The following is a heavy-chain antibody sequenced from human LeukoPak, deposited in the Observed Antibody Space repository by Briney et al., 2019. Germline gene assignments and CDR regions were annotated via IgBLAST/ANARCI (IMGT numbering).Heavy chain of an antibody. V-gene: IGHV3-43*01. J-gene: IGHJ4*02. CDR3: TRDTDYGSATNYFDH. Sequence: PGGSLRLSCAASGFTFDDYAMHWVRQAPGKGQEWVSLISWEGDTTYYADSVRGRFTISRDNSKNFLYLHMNSLRTDDTAFYYCTRDTDYGSATNYFDHWGQGTLVSVSS. D-gene: IGHD3-10*01. CDR1: GFTFDDYA. CDR2: ISWEGDTT.